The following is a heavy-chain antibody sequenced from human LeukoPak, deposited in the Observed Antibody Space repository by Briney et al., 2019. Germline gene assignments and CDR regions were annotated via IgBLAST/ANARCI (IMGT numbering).Heavy chain of an antibody. CDR1: GFTFSTYG. V-gene: IGHV3-23*01. Sequence: GGSLRLSCAASGFTFSTYGMSWARQAPGKGLEWVSGISGSGGSTYYADSVKGRFTISRDNSKNMLFLQMNSLRAEDTAVYYCAHIANFDYWGQGTLVTVSS. CDR3: AHIANFDY. CDR2: ISGSGGST. J-gene: IGHJ4*02. D-gene: IGHD2-21*01.